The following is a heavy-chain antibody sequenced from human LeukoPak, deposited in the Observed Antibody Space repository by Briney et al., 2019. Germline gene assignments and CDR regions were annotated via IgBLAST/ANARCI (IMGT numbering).Heavy chain of an antibody. V-gene: IGHV4-39*01. CDR3: ARTYYYDSSGNYGYNWFDP. Sequence: PSETLSLTCTVSGGSISSSGYYWGWIRQPPGKGLECIGSMYYSVNTYYNPSLKSRVTMSVDTSKNQFSLKLSSVTAADTAVYYCARTYYYDSSGNYGYNWFDPWGQGTLVTVSS. D-gene: IGHD3-22*01. J-gene: IGHJ5*02. CDR1: GGSISSSGYY. CDR2: MYYSVNT.